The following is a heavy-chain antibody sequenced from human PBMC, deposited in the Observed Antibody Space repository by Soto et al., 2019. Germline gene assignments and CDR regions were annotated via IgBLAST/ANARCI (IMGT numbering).Heavy chain of an antibody. CDR2: LSFSGST. J-gene: IGHJ4*02. D-gene: IGHD3-22*01. CDR1: GASITTSAYF. Sequence: PSETLSLTCDVSGASITTSAYFWAWIRQPPGKPLEWIGSLSFSGSTYYSPSLKSRVAISVDTSKNEFSLNLSSVAAADTAVYFCARSTLFYDNYFDSWGLGTLVTVSS. V-gene: IGHV4-39*01. CDR3: ARSTLFYDNYFDS.